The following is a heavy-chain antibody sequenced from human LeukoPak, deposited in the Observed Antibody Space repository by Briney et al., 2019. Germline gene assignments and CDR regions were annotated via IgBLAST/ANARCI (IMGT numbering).Heavy chain of an antibody. CDR1: GGSIRSYY. Sequence: SETLSLTCTVSGGSIRSYYGSWIRQPPGKGLEWIGYIYYIGNTIYSPSLNSRVTISVDTSKNQFSLKLSSVTAADTAVYYCARHWAAADGFDYWGQGTLVTVSS. D-gene: IGHD6-25*01. J-gene: IGHJ4*02. CDR2: IYYIGNT. CDR3: ARHWAAADGFDY. V-gene: IGHV4-59*08.